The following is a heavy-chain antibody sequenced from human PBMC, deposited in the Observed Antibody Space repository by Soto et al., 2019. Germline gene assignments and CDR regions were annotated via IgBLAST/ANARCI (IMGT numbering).Heavy chain of an antibody. CDR2: INHSGST. CDR3: ARGWVKDGYNYPNKYPFDY. J-gene: IGHJ4*02. CDR1: GESFSGYY. V-gene: IGHV4-34*01. Sequence: SETLSLTCAVYGESFSGYYWSWIRQPPGKGLEWIGEINHSGSTNYNPSLKSRVTISVDTSKNQFSLKLSSVTAADTAVYYCARGWVKDGYNYPNKYPFDYWGQGTLVTVSS. D-gene: IGHD5-12*01.